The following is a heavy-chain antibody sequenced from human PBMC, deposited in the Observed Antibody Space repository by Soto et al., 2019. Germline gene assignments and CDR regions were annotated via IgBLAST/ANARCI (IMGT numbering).Heavy chain of an antibody. CDR3: AREPRRNCSSTSCYIGSWFDP. CDR2: TRNKANSYTT. D-gene: IGHD2-2*02. CDR1: GFTFSDHY. Sequence: GGSLRLSCAASGFTFSDHYMDWVRQAPGKGLEWVGRTRNKANSYTTEYAASVKGRFTISRDDSKNSLYLQMNSLKTEDTAVYYCAREPRRNCSSTSCYIGSWFDPWGQGTLVTV. V-gene: IGHV3-72*01. J-gene: IGHJ5*02.